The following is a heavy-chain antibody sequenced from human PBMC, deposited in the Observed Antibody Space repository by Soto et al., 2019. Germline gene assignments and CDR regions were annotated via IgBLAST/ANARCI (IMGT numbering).Heavy chain of an antibody. CDR1: GGSVTSHY. CDR2: IHYSGGT. J-gene: IGHJ5*02. Sequence: SETLSLTCTVYGGSVTSHYWSWIRQPPGKGLEWIGFIHYSGGTKYNPSLESRVTISVDTSQNQLSLRLNSVTAADTAVYYCARESAGSGKNNWFDPWGLGTLVTVYS. CDR3: ARESAGSGKNNWFDP. V-gene: IGHV4-59*02. D-gene: IGHD3-10*01.